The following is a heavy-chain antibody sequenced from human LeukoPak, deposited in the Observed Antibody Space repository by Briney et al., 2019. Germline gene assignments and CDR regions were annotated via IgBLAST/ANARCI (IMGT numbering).Heavy chain of an antibody. CDR1: GFTFSHYA. V-gene: IGHV3-30-3*01. D-gene: IGHD3-10*01. J-gene: IGHJ4*02. CDR3: ASGRHYYASGSPTDFDY. CDR2: ISYDGNNK. Sequence: GGSLRLSCAASGFTFSHYAMHWVRQAPGKGLEWVAVISYDGNNKSYADSVKGRFTISRDNSKNTLYLQMNDLRAEDTAVYYGASGRHYYASGSPTDFDYWGQGTLVTVSS.